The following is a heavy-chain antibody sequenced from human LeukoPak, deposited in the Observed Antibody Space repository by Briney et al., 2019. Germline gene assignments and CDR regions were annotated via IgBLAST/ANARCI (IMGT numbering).Heavy chain of an antibody. CDR3: ARQIRWLRYWFDP. CDR1: GGSFSGYY. Sequence: SETLSLTCAVYGGSFSGYYWGWVRQPPGKGLEWIGEINHSGSTNYNPSLKSRVTISVDASKNQFSLKLSSVTAADTAVYYCARQIRWLRYWFDPWGQGALVTVSS. CDR2: INHSGST. V-gene: IGHV4-34*01. J-gene: IGHJ5*02. D-gene: IGHD5-12*01.